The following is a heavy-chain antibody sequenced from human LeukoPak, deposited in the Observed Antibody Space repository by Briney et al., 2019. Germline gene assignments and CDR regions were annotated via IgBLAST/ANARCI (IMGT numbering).Heavy chain of an antibody. Sequence: KPSETLSLTCTGSGGSISSYYWSWIRQPPGKGLEGIGYIYYSGSTNYNPSLKSRVTISVDTSKNQFSLKLSSVTAADTAVYYCARHFAFSYYYMDVWGKGTTVTVSS. V-gene: IGHV4-59*08. CDR3: ARHFAFSYYYMDV. J-gene: IGHJ6*03. CDR2: IYYSGST. CDR1: GGSISSYY.